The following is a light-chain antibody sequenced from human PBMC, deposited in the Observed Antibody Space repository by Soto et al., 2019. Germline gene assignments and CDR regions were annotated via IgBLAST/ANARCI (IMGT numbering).Light chain of an antibody. V-gene: IGKV1-33*01. CDR2: DVS. CDR3: QQYKDYVYT. CDR1: HDITSY. J-gene: IGKJ2*01. Sequence: DIQMTQSPSSLSASVGDRVTITCQASHDITSYLNWYQHKPGKAPKLLISDVSTLERGVPSRFSGSGSATEFTLTISGLQPDDFATYYCQQYKDYVYTFGQGTKVESK.